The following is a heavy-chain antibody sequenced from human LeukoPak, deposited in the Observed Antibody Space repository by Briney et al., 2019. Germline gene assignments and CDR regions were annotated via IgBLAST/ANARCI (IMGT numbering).Heavy chain of an antibody. Sequence: PGGSLRLSCAASGFTFNSHAMSWVRQAPGKGLEWVSAISGGGGSTYYADSVKGRFTISKDNSKNTLYLQMDSLRAEDTAVYYCAKERREYSYLNHLPDYWGQGTLVTVSS. CDR3: AKERREYSYLNHLPDY. D-gene: IGHD5-18*01. CDR2: ISGGGGST. V-gene: IGHV3-23*01. J-gene: IGHJ4*02. CDR1: GFTFNSHA.